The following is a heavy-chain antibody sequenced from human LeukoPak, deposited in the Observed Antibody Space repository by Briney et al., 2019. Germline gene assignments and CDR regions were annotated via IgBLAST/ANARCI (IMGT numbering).Heavy chain of an antibody. CDR2: IKTETDGETT. J-gene: IGHJ6*04. CDR1: GFTFRSAW. V-gene: IGHV3-15*01. CDR3: TTQALLYYGLDV. D-gene: IGHD2-15*01. Sequence: PGGFLRLSCAASGFTFRSAWMSWVRQAPGKGLEWVGRIKTETDGETTDFAAPVKGRFTISRDDSSNTLYLQMSSLKTEDTAVYFCTTQALLYYGLDVWGKGTTVTVSS.